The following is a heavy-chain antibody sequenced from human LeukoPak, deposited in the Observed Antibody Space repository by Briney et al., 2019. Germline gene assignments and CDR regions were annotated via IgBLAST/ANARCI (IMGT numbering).Heavy chain of an antibody. CDR1: GFTFSSYA. Sequence: GGSLRLSCAASGFTFSSYAMSWVRQAPGKGLEWVSAISGSGGSTYYADSVKGRFTISRDNAKNSLYLQMNSLRDEDTAVYYCARDRQKTNDFWSGYSTGYYYGMDVWGQGTTVTVSS. CDR2: ISGSGGST. CDR3: ARDRQKTNDFWSGYSTGYYYGMDV. J-gene: IGHJ6*02. D-gene: IGHD3-3*01. V-gene: IGHV3-23*01.